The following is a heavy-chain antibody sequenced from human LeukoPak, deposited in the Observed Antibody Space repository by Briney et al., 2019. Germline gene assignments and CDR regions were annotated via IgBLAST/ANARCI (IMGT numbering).Heavy chain of an antibody. CDR3: AREVPYYDSSGYGDWFDP. CDR2: IYYSGST. D-gene: IGHD3-22*01. CDR1: GGSISSYY. Sequence: SETLSLTCTVSGGSISSYYWGWIRQPPGKGLEWIGYIYYSGSTNYNPSLKSRVTISVDTSKNQFSLKLSSVTAADTAVYYCAREVPYYDSSGYGDWFDPWGQGTLVTVSS. V-gene: IGHV4-59*01. J-gene: IGHJ5*02.